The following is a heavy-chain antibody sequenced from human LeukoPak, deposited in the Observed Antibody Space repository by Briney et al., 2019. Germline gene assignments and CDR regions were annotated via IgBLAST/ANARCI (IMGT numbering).Heavy chain of an antibody. J-gene: IGHJ4*02. Sequence: GGSLRLSCAGAGFTFSNYGMSWVRQAPGKGLEWVSVISRSGTETYHADSVRGRFTISRDNAKNTLYLQMNSLRAEDTAVYYCAKRSPDSSGNPAYDWGQGTLVTVSS. CDR1: GFTFSNYG. D-gene: IGHD4-23*01. CDR3: AKRSPDSSGNPAYD. V-gene: IGHV3-23*01. CDR2: ISRSGTET.